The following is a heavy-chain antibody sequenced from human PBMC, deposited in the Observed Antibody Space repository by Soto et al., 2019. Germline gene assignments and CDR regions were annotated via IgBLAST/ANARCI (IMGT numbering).Heavy chain of an antibody. J-gene: IGHJ3*02. V-gene: IGHV4-31*03. Sequence: QVQLQESGPGLVKPSQTLSLTCSVSGASISSAGYYWTWIRQHPGKGLEWSGNINYSGTTYYNPSLRSRVSISADTSKNQFSLKLISVTAADTAVYYCARAVSNAFDIWGQGTMVTVSS. CDR3: ARAVSNAFDI. CDR1: GASISSAGYY. D-gene: IGHD4-4*01. CDR2: INYSGTT.